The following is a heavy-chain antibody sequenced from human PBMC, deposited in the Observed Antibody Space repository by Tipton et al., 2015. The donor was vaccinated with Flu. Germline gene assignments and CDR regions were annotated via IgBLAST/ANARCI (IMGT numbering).Heavy chain of an antibody. CDR2: IYYSGST. D-gene: IGHD3-16*02. Sequence: TLSLTCTVSGGSISSSSYYWGWIRQPPGKGLEWIGSIYYSGSTYYNPSLKSRVTISVDTSKNQFSLKLSSVTAVDTAVYYCASDPYDYIWGSYRSNGWGQGTLVTVSS. J-gene: IGHJ4*02. CDR3: ASDPYDYIWGSYRSNG. V-gene: IGHV4-39*07. CDR1: GGSISSSSYY.